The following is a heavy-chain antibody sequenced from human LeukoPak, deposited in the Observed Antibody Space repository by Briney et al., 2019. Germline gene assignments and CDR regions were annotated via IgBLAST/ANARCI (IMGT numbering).Heavy chain of an antibody. CDR3: ASQNRAYCSGGSCYSGYYYYYYYMDV. Sequence: PSETLSLTCAVYGGSFSGYYWSWIRQPPGKGLEWIGEINHSGSTNYNPSLKSRVTISVATSKNQFSLKLSSVTAADTAVYYCASQNRAYCSGGSCYSGYYYYYYYMDVWGKGTTVTVSS. CDR2: INHSGST. CDR1: GGSFSGYY. D-gene: IGHD2-15*01. V-gene: IGHV4-34*01. J-gene: IGHJ6*03.